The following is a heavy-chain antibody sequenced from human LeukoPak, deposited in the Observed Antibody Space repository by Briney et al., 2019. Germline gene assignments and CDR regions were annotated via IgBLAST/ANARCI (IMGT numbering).Heavy chain of an antibody. D-gene: IGHD3-9*01. CDR3: SRYSLGMGSRFFDY. CDR1: GYIFTGYY. V-gene: IGHV1-2*02. Sequence: ASVKVSCKASGYIFTGYYLHWVRQAPGHGLEWMVWINPHRGAPDYAQKFQGRVTMTRETSISTAYMELSRLRSDDTAVYYCSRYSLGMGSRFFDYWGQGTLVTVSS. J-gene: IGHJ4*02. CDR2: INPHRGAP.